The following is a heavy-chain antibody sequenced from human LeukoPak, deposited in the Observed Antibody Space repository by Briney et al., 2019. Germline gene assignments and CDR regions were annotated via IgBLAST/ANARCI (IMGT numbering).Heavy chain of an antibody. V-gene: IGHV3-30*04. CDR2: ISYDGSNK. D-gene: IGHD3-22*01. Sequence: GGSLRLPCAASGFTFSSYAMHWVRQAPGKGLEWVAVISYDGSNKYYADSVKGRFTISRDNSKNTLYLQMNSLRAEDTAVYYCARTGYYYDSSGYYPSPDYWGQGTLVTVSS. J-gene: IGHJ4*02. CDR1: GFTFSSYA. CDR3: ARTGYYYDSSGYYPSPDY.